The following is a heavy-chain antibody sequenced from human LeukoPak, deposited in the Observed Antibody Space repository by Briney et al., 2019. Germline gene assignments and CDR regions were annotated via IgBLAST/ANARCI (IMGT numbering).Heavy chain of an antibody. CDR2: IYYSGST. D-gene: IGHD2-8*01. V-gene: IGHV4-31*03. Sequence: PSQTLSLTCTVSGGSISSGGYYWSWIRQHPGKGLEWIGYIYYSGSTYYNPSLKSRVTISVDASKNQFSLKLSSVTAADTAVYYCARHTDGLGYFQHWGQGTLVTVSS. CDR1: GGSISSGGYY. CDR3: ARHTDGLGYFQH. J-gene: IGHJ1*01.